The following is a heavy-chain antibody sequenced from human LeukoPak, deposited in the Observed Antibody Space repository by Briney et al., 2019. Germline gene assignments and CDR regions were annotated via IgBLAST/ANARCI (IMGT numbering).Heavy chain of an antibody. Sequence: GGSLRLSCAASGFTFSSYSMNWVRQAPGKGLEWVSSITSSSSYIYHADSVKGRFTISRDNAKNSLYLQMNSLRAEDTAVYYCARVGGYSYGYTTTDFDYWGQGTLVTVSS. CDR3: ARVGGYSYGYTTTDFDY. J-gene: IGHJ4*02. D-gene: IGHD5-18*01. CDR1: GFTFSSYS. V-gene: IGHV3-21*01. CDR2: ITSSSSYI.